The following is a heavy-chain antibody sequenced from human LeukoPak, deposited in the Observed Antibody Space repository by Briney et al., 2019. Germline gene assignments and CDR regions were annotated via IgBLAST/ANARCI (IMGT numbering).Heavy chain of an antibody. CDR1: GFTFSTYA. Sequence: AGGSLRLSCAASGFTFSTYAMSWVRQAPGKGLEWVTTISGGGDKQYADHVKGRFIVSRDDSKNTLYLQMNSLRAEDTALYYCARERMWGQGTLVTVSS. D-gene: IGHD2-15*01. CDR2: ISGGGDK. CDR3: ARERM. J-gene: IGHJ4*02. V-gene: IGHV3-23*01.